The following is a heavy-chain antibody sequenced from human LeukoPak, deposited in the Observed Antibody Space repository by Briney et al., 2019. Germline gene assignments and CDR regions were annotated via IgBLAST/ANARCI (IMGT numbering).Heavy chain of an antibody. Sequence: GGSLRLSCAASGFTFEASAMSWVRQAPGKGLEWVAVITGGGESTYYADSVKGRFTISRDNAKNSLYLQMNSLRAEDTAVYYCAKPTTVTTSGAFDIWGQGTMVTVSS. J-gene: IGHJ3*02. V-gene: IGHV3-23*01. CDR2: ITGGGEST. CDR3: AKPTTVTTSGAFDI. D-gene: IGHD4-17*01. CDR1: GFTFEASA.